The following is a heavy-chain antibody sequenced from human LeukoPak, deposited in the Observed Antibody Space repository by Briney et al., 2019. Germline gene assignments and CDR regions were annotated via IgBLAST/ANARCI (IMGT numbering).Heavy chain of an antibody. CDR1: GYTFTGYY. Sequence: ASVKVSCKASGYTFTGYYMHWVRQAPGQGLEWMGWINPNSGGTNYAQKFQGRGSMTRYTSISTAYMELSRLRSDDTAVYYCASTTYYDFWSGGSDYWGQGTLVTVSS. CDR2: INPNSGGT. V-gene: IGHV1-2*02. D-gene: IGHD3-3*01. J-gene: IGHJ4*02. CDR3: ASTTYYDFWSGGSDY.